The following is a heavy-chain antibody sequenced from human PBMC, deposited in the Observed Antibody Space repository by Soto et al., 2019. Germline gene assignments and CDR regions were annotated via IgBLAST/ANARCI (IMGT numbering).Heavy chain of an antibody. D-gene: IGHD3-10*01. V-gene: IGHV3-30-3*01. CDR2: ISYDGSIK. Sequence: VQLVESGGGVVQPGRSLRLSCPASGFTFSSHSIQWVRQAPGKGLEWVAVISYDGSIKYYADSVKGRFTISRDNSKNTAYLQMNSLRAEDTAVFYCAREWTTSGDLDYWGQGTLVIVS. CDR3: AREWTTSGDLDY. CDR1: GFTFSSHS. J-gene: IGHJ4*02.